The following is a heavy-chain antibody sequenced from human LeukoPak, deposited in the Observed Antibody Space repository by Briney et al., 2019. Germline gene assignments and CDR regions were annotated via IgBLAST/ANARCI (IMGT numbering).Heavy chain of an antibody. CDR2: ISYDGSNK. Sequence: PGGSLRLSCAASGFTFSSYGMHWVRQAPGKGLEWVAVISYDGSNKYYADSVKGRFTISRDNSKNTLYLQMNSLRAEDTAVYYCAKDRLPRYCSGGSCYSGFDYWGQGTLVTVSS. V-gene: IGHV3-30*18. CDR1: GFTFSSYG. CDR3: AKDRLPRYCSGGSCYSGFDY. D-gene: IGHD2-15*01. J-gene: IGHJ4*02.